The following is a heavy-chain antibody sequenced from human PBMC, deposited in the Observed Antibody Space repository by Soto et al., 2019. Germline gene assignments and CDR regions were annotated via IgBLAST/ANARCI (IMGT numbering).Heavy chain of an antibody. V-gene: IGHV1-2*02. CDR2: INPNSGAT. Sequence: RASVKVSFKASGYTFTGYFIHWVRQAPGQGLEWMGWINPNSGATKYAQKFQGRVTLTRDTSINTAYMEMNILRSDDTAVYYCARGGGTILAPLPWGQGTLVTVSS. D-gene: IGHD3-10*01. J-gene: IGHJ5*02. CDR1: GYTFTGYF. CDR3: ARGGGTILAPLP.